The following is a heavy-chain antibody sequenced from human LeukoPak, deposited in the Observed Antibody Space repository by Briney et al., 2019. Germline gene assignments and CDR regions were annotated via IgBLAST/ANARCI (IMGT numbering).Heavy chain of an antibody. CDR2: INPTGGST. CDR3: ARGGRERYSSGWTDAFDI. Sequence: ASVKVSCKASGYTFTSYYMHWVRQAPGQGLEWMGTINPTGGSTSYAQKFQGRVTMTRDTSTSTVYMELSSLSSEDTAVYYCARGGRERYSSGWTDAFDIWGQGTMVTVSS. J-gene: IGHJ3*02. D-gene: IGHD6-19*01. V-gene: IGHV1-46*01. CDR1: GYTFTSYY.